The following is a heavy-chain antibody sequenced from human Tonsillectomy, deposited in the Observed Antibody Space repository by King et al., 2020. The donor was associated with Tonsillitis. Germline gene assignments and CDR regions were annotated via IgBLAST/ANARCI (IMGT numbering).Heavy chain of an antibody. CDR2: IYYSGST. CDR3: ARAAYFDNTGYYYFAFDI. Sequence: VQLQESGPGLVKPSETLSLTCAVSGGSFTNYFWTWIRQPPGKGLEWIGYIYYSGSTNYNPSLRGRVTISVDTSKNQFSLKLCPLTAADTAVYYCARAAYFDNTGYYYFAFDIWGQGTMVTVSS. J-gene: IGHJ3*02. CDR1: GGSFTNYF. V-gene: IGHV4-59*01. D-gene: IGHD3-22*01.